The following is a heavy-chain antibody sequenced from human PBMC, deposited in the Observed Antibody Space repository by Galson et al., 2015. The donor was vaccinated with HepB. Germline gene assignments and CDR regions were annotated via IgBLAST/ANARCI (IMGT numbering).Heavy chain of an antibody. D-gene: IGHD2-2*01. Sequence: SVKVSCKASGGTFGSYTISWVRQAPGQGLEWMGRIIPILGIANYAQKFQGRVTITADKSTSTAYMELSSLRSEDTAVYYCARDRGYCSSTSCDLNYYYYYGMDVWGQGTTVTVSS. J-gene: IGHJ6*02. V-gene: IGHV1-69*04. CDR1: GGTFGSYT. CDR2: IIPILGIA. CDR3: ARDRGYCSSTSCDLNYYYYYGMDV.